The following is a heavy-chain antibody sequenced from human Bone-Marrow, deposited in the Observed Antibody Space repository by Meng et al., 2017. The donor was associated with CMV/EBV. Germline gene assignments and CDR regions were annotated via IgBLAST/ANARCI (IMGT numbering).Heavy chain of an antibody. CDR2: INSDGSST. Sequence: GESLKISCAASGFTFSSYWMHWVRQAPGKGLVWVSRINSDGSSTSYADSVKGRFTISRDNAKNTLYLQMNSLRAEDTAVYYCARDTYYYESSGYFPLYYYYYGMDVWGQGTTVTVSS. J-gene: IGHJ6*02. V-gene: IGHV3-74*01. CDR3: ARDTYYYESSGYFPLYYYYYGMDV. CDR1: GFTFSSYW. D-gene: IGHD3-22*01.